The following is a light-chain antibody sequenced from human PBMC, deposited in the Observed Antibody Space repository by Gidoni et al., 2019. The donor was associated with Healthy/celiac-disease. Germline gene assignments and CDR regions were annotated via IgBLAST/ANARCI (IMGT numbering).Light chain of an antibody. V-gene: IGKV4-1*01. Sequence: VLIQSPDHLALSLGERATINCKSSQSVLYSSNNKNYLAWYQQKPGQPPKLLIYWASTRESGVPDRFSGSGSGTDFTLTISSLQAEDVAVYYCQQYYSTPITFGQGTRLEIK. CDR2: WAS. CDR1: QSVLYSSNNKNY. J-gene: IGKJ5*01. CDR3: QQYYSTPIT.